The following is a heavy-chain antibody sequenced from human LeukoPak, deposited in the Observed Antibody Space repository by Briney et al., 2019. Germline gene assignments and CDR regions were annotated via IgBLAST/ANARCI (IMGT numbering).Heavy chain of an antibody. CDR1: GGSIRSYY. V-gene: IGHV4-59*01. D-gene: IGHD1-14*01. CDR2: IYYSGST. CDR3: ARIDNREYYFDF. J-gene: IGHJ4*02. Sequence: KPSETLSLTCTVSGGSIRSYYWTWIRQPPGEGLEYIGYIYYSGSTNYNPSLKGRVNISVDTSKNQFSLELSSVTAADTAMYYCARIDNREYYFDFWGQGTLVTVSS.